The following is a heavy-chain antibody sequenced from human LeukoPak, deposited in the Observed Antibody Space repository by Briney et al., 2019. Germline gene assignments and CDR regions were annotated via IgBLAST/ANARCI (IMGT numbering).Heavy chain of an antibody. V-gene: IGHV6-1*01. Sequence: SQTLSLTCAISGDSVSSNSAAWNWIRQSPSRGLEWLGRTYYRSKWYNDYAVSVKSRITINPDTSKNQFSLKLSSVTAADTAVYYCASFSGWNRGQDAFDIWGQGTMVTVSS. D-gene: IGHD6-19*01. CDR3: ASFSGWNRGQDAFDI. CDR1: GDSVSSNSAA. J-gene: IGHJ3*02. CDR2: TYYRSKWYN.